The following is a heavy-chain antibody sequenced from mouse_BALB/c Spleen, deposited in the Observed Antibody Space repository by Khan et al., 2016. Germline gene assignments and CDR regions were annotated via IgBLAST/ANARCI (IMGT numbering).Heavy chain of an antibody. J-gene: IGHJ2*01. Sequence: EVELVESGGGLVRPGGSLKLSCAASGFTFSSYGMSWVRQTPDKRLELVATINSNGGSTYYPDSVKGRFTISRDNAKNTLYLQMSSLKSEDTAMYYCARGGLRWFDYWGQGTTLTVSS. CDR2: INSNGGST. D-gene: IGHD1-1*01. CDR1: GFTFSSYG. CDR3: ARGGLRWFDY. V-gene: IGHV5-6-3*01.